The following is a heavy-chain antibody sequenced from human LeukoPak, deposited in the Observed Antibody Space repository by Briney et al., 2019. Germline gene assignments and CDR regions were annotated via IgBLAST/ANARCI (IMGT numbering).Heavy chain of an antibody. D-gene: IGHD1-1*01. CDR3: AGRTTPPYYSEN. Sequence: SETLSLTCVVSSYSISSGFFWGWIRQPPGKGLEWIGTIYQSGSTYYNPSLKSRVTISLDTSKKQLSLNLTSVTAADTAVYYCAGRTTPPYYSENWGQGNLVTVSS. V-gene: IGHV4-38-2*01. J-gene: IGHJ4*02. CDR1: SYSISSGFF. CDR2: IYQSGST.